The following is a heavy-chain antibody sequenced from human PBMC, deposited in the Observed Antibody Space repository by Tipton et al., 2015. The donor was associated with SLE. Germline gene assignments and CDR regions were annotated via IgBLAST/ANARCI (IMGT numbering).Heavy chain of an antibody. CDR2: IYYSGST. D-gene: IGHD7-27*01. J-gene: IGHJ4*02. CDR3: ASLTGERAS. CDR1: GGSFSGYY. Sequence: TLSLTCAVYGGSFSGYYWSWIRQPPGKGLEWIGYIYYSGSTNYNPSLKSRVTISVDTSKNQFSLKLSSVTAADTAVYYCASLTGERASWGQGTLVTVSS. V-gene: IGHV4-59*12.